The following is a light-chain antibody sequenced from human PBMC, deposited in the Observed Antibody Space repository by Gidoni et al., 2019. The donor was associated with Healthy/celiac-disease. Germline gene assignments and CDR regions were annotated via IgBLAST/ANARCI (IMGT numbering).Light chain of an antibody. CDR3: QHYGSSSET. V-gene: IGKV3-20*01. J-gene: IGKJ1*01. CDR1: QTVTNRQ. Sequence: EIVLTQSPGTLSLSPGARANLSCRASQTVTNRQLSWYQQKPGQAPGLLFYGASTRATGIPDRFSGSGSGTDFALTISRLEPEDFAVYYCQHYGSSSETFGQGTKVEIK. CDR2: GAS.